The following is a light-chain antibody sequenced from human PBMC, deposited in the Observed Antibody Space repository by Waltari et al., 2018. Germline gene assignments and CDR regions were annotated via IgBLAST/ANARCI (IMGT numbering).Light chain of an antibody. CDR3: QTWGTGIRV. V-gene: IGLV4-69*01. Sequence: QLVLTQSPSASASLGASVKLTCTLRSGHSNYAIAWHQQQPEKGPRYWMKLNRDGTHNTGDVIPVRFSRASSGAGRYLTLSSLQSEDEADYYCQTWGTGIRVFGGGTKLTVL. CDR1: SGHSNYA. CDR2: LNRDGTH. J-gene: IGLJ3*02.